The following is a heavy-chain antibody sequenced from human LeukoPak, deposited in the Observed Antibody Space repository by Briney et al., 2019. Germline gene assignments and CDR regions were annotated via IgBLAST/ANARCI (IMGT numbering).Heavy chain of an antibody. CDR2: INHSGST. D-gene: IGHD2-8*02. J-gene: IGHJ6*03. CDR3: ARVPGGYYYMDV. Sequence: SETLSLTCAVYGGSFSGYYWSWIRQPPGKGLEWIGEINHSGSTNYNPSLKSRVTISVDTSKDQFSLKLSSVTAADTAVYYCARVPGGYYYMDVWGKGTTVTVSS. CDR1: GGSFSGYY. V-gene: IGHV4-34*01.